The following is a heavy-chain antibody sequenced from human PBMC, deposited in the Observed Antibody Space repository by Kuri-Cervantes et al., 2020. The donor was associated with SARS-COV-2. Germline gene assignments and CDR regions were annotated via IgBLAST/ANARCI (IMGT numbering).Heavy chain of an antibody. CDR1: GYNFISYG. CDR2: IIPIFGTA. J-gene: IGHJ4*02. D-gene: IGHD5-12*01. Sequence: SVKVSCKASGYNFISYGISWVRQAPGHGPEWMGWIIPIFGTANYAQKFQGRVTITADESTSTAYMELSSLRSEDTAVYYCASEDSGYDLSLPLDYWGQGTLVTVSS. CDR3: ASEDSGYDLSLPLDY. V-gene: IGHV1-69*13.